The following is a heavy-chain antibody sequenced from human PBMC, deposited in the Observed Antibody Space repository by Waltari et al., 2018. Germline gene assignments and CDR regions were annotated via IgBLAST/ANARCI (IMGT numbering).Heavy chain of an antibody. J-gene: IGHJ3*02. CDR1: GLTFRNFA. CDR3: VKDGDYNLPAYDAFDI. CDR2: IRFVGTTS. Sequence: QVQLTESGGGVVQPGGSLRLSCAASGLTFRNFAMHWVRQTPARGRAWLAFIRFVGTTSHCADSVTGRFTVSRDNSENRGYLQMNSLRPEDTGVYHCVKDGDYNLPAYDAFDIWGPGTMVSVSS. V-gene: IGHV3-30*02. D-gene: IGHD4-17*01.